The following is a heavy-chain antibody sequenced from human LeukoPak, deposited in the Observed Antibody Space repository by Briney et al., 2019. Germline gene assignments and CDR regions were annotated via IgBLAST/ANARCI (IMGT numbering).Heavy chain of an antibody. D-gene: IGHD3-22*01. CDR2: FDPEDGET. Sequence: ASVEVSCKVSGYTLTELSMHWVRRAPGKGLEWMGGFDPEDGETIYAQKFQGRVTMTEDTSTDTAYMELSSLRSEDTAVYYCATALPDSSGYYDAFDIWGQGTMVTVSS. J-gene: IGHJ3*02. CDR3: ATALPDSSGYYDAFDI. CDR1: GYTLTELS. V-gene: IGHV1-24*01.